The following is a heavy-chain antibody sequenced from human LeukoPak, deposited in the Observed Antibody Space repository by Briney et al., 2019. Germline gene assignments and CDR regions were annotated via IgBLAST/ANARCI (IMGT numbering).Heavy chain of an antibody. V-gene: IGHV3-48*01. Sequence: AEFLRLSCAAAGFTFSSYSMISVRQAPGKGLEGVSYISSSTSTIYYSDSVKDRYTISRDNAKNSLYLQMNSLRAEDTAVYYCARAKRNGFDIWGQGTMISVSS. CDR2: ISSSTSTI. CDR1: GFTFSSYS. CDR3: ARAKRNGFDI. J-gene: IGHJ3*02.